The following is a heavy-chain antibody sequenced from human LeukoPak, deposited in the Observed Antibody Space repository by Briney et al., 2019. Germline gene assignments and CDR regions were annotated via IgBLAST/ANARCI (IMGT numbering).Heavy chain of an antibody. D-gene: IGHD3-10*01. CDR1: GFTFSSYA. CDR2: ISYDGSNK. V-gene: IGHV3-30*04. CDR3: ARGMVRGVIITTPRPFDY. Sequence: GGSLRLSCAASGFTFSSYAMHWVRQAPGKGLEWVAVISYDGSNKYYADSVKGRFTISRDNSKNKLYLQMNSLRAEDTAVYYCARGMVRGVIITTPRPFDYWGQGTLVTVSS. J-gene: IGHJ4*02.